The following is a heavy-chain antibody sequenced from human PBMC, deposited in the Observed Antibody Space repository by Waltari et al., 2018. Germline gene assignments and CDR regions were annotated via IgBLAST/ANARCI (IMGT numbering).Heavy chain of an antibody. CDR3: AKDEGARLAPTFGMDA. CDR2: ITASGLM. D-gene: IGHD6-6*01. V-gene: IGHV3-23*01. Sequence: EMQLLESGGALVQPGGSLRLSCAASGFPFSTYTMNWVRQAPGQGLEWVAGITASGLMDYGDSVKGRFIISRDNSKNTLYLEMYRLRVEDTARYYCAKDEGARLAPTFGMDAWGQGTTVIVS. J-gene: IGHJ6*02. CDR1: GFPFSTYT.